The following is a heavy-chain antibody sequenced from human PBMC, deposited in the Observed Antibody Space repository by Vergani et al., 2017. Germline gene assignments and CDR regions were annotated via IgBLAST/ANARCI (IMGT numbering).Heavy chain of an antibody. CDR1: GGTFSSYA. Sequence: QVQLVQSGAEVKKPGSSVKVSCKASGGTFSSYAISWVRQAPGQGLEWMGRIIPIFGTANYAQKFQGRVTITADESTSTAYMELSSLRSEDTAVYYCASPPVATAGMYQAAEDEYFQHWGQGTLVTVSS. V-gene: IGHV1-69*13. D-gene: IGHD6-13*01. J-gene: IGHJ1*01. CDR3: ASPPVATAGMYQAAEDEYFQH. CDR2: IIPIFGTA.